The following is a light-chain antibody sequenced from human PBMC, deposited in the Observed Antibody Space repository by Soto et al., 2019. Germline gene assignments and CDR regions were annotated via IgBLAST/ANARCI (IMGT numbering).Light chain of an antibody. Sequence: QSALTQPPSVSGSPGQSVTISCTGTSSDVGSYNRVSWYQQPPGTAPKLMIYEVSNRPSGVPDRFSGSKSGNTASLTISGLQAEDEADYYCCSYAGSSSYVVFGGGTKLTVL. CDR1: SSDVGSYNR. V-gene: IGLV2-18*02. J-gene: IGLJ2*01. CDR2: EVS. CDR3: CSYAGSSSYVV.